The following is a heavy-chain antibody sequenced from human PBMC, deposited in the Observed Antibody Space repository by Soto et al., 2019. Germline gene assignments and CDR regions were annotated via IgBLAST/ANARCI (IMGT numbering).Heavy chain of an antibody. V-gene: IGHV4-59*08. CDR1: GGSISSYY. Sequence: PSETLSLTCTVSGGSISSYYWSWIRQPPGKGLEWIGYIYYSGSTNYNPSLKSRVTISVDTSKNQFSLKLSSVTAADTAVYYCARSRPDWNPFASGSLNYYYYMDVWGKGTTVTVSS. CDR3: ARSRPDWNPFASGSLNYYYYMDV. CDR2: IYYSGST. D-gene: IGHD3-10*01. J-gene: IGHJ6*03.